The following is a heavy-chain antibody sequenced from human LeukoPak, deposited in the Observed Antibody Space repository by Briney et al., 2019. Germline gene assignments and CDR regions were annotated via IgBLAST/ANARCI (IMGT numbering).Heavy chain of an antibody. V-gene: IGHV3-23*01. D-gene: IGHD3-22*01. CDR1: GFTFSNYA. CDR2: ISGSGGST. Sequence: PGGSLRLSCAASGFTFSNYAMSWVRQAPEKGLEWVSVISGSGGSTYYADSVKGRFTISRDNSKNTLYLQMNSLRAEDTAVYYCAKDYYDSSGYYYGWFDPWGQGTLVTVSS. J-gene: IGHJ5*02. CDR3: AKDYYDSSGYYYGWFDP.